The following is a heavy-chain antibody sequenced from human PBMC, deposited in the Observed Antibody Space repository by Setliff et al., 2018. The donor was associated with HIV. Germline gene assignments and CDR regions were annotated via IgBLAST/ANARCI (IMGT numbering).Heavy chain of an antibody. V-gene: IGHV1-69*06. J-gene: IGHJ4*02. CDR1: GGTFSSYA. CDR3: ATVWGYSYANIYYFDY. CDR2: IIPIFGTA. Sequence: SVKVSCKASGGTFSSYAISWVRQAPGQGLEWMGGIIPIFGTANYAQKFQGRVTMTEDTSTDTAYMELSSLRSEDTAVYFCATVWGYSYANIYYFDYWGQGTLVTVSS. D-gene: IGHD5-18*01.